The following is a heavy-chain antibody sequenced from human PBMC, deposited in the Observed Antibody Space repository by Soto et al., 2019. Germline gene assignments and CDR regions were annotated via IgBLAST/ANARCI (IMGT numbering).Heavy chain of an antibody. D-gene: IGHD1-7*01. V-gene: IGHV4-31*03. CDR3: ARAPLDWNYVRHTVFRAFDI. J-gene: IGHJ3*02. CDR1: GGSLSSGGYY. CDR2: IYYSGST. Sequence: PSETLSLTCTVSGGSLSSGGYYWSWIRQHPGKGLEWIGYIYYSGSTYYNPSLKSRVTISVDTSKNQFSLKLSSVTAADTAVYYCARAPLDWNYVRHTVFRAFDIWGQGTMVTVSS.